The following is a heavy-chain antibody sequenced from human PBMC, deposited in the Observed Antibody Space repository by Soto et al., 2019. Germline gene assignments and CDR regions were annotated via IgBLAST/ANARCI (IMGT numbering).Heavy chain of an antibody. J-gene: IGHJ4*02. CDR3: ASRYCSGGSCATIDY. CDR1: GFTFSSYA. D-gene: IGHD2-15*01. CDR2: ITNNGSNK. V-gene: IGHV3-30-3*01. Sequence: GGSLRLSCAASGFTFSSYAMHWVRQAPGKGLEWVAVITNNGSNKYYADSVKGRFTISRDNAKNSPYLQMNSLRAEDTAVYYCASRYCSGGSCATIDYWGRGTLVTVSS.